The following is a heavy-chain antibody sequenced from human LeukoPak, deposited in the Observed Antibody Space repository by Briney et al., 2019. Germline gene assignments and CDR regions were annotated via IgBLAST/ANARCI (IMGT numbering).Heavy chain of an antibody. Sequence: GGSLRLSCAASGFTFSSCAMSWVRQAPGKGLEWVSAISGSGGSTYYADSVKGRFTISRDNSKNTLYLQMNSLRAEDTAAYYCAKDFRGAFDIWGQGTMVTVSS. CDR2: ISGSGGST. V-gene: IGHV3-23*01. D-gene: IGHD3-10*01. CDR1: GFTFSSCA. J-gene: IGHJ3*02. CDR3: AKDFRGAFDI.